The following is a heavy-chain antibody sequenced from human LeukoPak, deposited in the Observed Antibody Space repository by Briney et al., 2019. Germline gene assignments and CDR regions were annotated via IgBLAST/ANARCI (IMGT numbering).Heavy chain of an antibody. Sequence: SETLSLTCTVSGYSISSGYYWGWIRQPPGKGLEWIGGIYHSGSTYYNPSLKSRVTISVDTSKNQFSLKLSSVTAADTAVYHCASLAGIVVDPYYFDYWGQGTLVTVSS. V-gene: IGHV4-38-2*02. D-gene: IGHD3-22*01. CDR2: IYHSGST. J-gene: IGHJ4*02. CDR3: ASLAGIVVDPYYFDY. CDR1: GYSISSGYY.